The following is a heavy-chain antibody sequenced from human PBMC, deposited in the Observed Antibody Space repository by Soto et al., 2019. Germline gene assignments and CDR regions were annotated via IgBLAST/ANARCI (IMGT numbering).Heavy chain of an antibody. CDR1: GDSISRGGYF. J-gene: IGHJ6*03. V-gene: IGHV4-31*03. D-gene: IGHD1-26*01. CDR2: IYDSGSA. Sequence: QVQLQESGPGLVKPSQTLSLTCIVSGDSISRGGYFWTWIRQHPGKGLEWIGYIYDSGSAFYNPSLKSRVTMSEDTSKNQFSLNLRSVTAADTAVFYCARGILRPNHYMDVWGKGTAVAVSS. CDR3: ARGILRPNHYMDV.